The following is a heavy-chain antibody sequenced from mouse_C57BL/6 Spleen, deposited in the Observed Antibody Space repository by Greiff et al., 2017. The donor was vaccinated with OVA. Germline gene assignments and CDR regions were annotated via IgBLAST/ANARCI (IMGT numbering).Heavy chain of an antibody. D-gene: IGHD2-4*01. CDR3: ARHYDYDWYVDV. J-gene: IGHJ1*03. CDR2: ISSGGSYT. V-gene: IGHV5-6*01. CDR1: GFTFSSYG. Sequence: EVMLVESGGDLVKPGGSLKLSCAASGFTFSSYGMSWVRQTPDNRLEWVATISSGGSYTYYPDSVKGRFTISRDNAKNTLYLQMSSLKSEDTAMYYCARHYDYDWYVDVWGTGTTVTVSS.